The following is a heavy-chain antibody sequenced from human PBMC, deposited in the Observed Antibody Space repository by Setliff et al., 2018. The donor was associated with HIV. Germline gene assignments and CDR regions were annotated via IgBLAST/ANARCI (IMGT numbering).Heavy chain of an antibody. D-gene: IGHD6-19*01. CDR3: ARSPRLGVAGEFEY. CDR2: IYTSGST. J-gene: IGHJ4*02. CDR1: GGSISSGSYY. V-gene: IGHV4-61*02. Sequence: PSETLSLTCTVSGGSISSGSYYWSWIRQPAGKGLEWIGRIYTSGSTNYNPSLKSRVTISVDTSKNQFSLTLSSVTAADTAVYYCARSPRLGVAGEFEYWGQGTLVTVSS.